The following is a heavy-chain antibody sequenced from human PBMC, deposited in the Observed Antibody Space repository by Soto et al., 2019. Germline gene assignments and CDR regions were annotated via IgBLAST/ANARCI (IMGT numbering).Heavy chain of an antibody. V-gene: IGHV1-18*01. CDR1: GYTFTNNG. D-gene: IGHD3-16*01. Sequence: ASVKVSCKASGYTFTNNGITWVRQAPGQGLEWMGWISAYNGNTNYARKLQGRVTMTTDTSTNTAYMELRSLRSDDTAVYYCARVEFTYDSRTGPPLVDYWGQGTLVTVSS. CDR3: ARVEFTYDSRTGPPLVDY. J-gene: IGHJ4*02. CDR2: ISAYNGNT.